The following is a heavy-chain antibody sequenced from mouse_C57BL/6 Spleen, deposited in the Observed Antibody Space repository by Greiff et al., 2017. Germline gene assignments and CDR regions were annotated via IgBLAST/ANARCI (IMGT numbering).Heavy chain of an antibody. CDR3: ARSELQRGYY. J-gene: IGHJ2*01. D-gene: IGHD2-1*01. V-gene: IGHV1-64*01. Sequence: QVQLQQPGAELVKPGASVKLSCKASGYTFTSYRMHWVKQRPGQGLEWIGMIHPNSGSTNYNEKFKSKATLTVDKSSSTAYMQLSSLTSEDSAVXYCARSELQRGYYWGQGTTLTVSS. CDR1: GYTFTSYR. CDR2: IHPNSGST.